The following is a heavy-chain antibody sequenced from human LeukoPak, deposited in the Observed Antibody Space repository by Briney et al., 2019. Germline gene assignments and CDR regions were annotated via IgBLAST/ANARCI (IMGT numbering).Heavy chain of an antibody. CDR1: GGSISSTSYY. D-gene: IGHD6-13*01. CDR3: ARLPRPSSTWPHDAFDI. J-gene: IGHJ3*02. V-gene: IGHV4-39*01. Sequence: SETLSLTCTVSGGSISSTSYYWGWIRQPPGKGLEWIANIYYSGSTYYSPSLKSRVTISVDASKNQFSLKVGSVTAADTAVYYCARLPRPSSTWPHDAFDIWGQGTMVTVSS. CDR2: IYYSGST.